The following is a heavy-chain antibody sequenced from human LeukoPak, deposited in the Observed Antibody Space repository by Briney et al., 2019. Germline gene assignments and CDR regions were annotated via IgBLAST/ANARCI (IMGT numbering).Heavy chain of an antibody. CDR1: GYTFTGYY. Sequence: ASVKVSCKASGYTFTGYYMHWVRQAPGQGLEWMGRINPNSGGTNYAQKFQGRVTMTRDTSISRADMELSRLRSDDTAVNYCARVYGSGSLDYWGQGTLVTVSS. J-gene: IGHJ4*02. V-gene: IGHV1-2*06. CDR2: INPNSGGT. CDR3: ARVYGSGSLDY. D-gene: IGHD3-10*01.